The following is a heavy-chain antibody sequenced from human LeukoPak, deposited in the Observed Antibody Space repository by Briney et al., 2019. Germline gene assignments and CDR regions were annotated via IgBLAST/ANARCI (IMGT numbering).Heavy chain of an antibody. CDR2: INTNTGNP. V-gene: IGHV7-4-1*02. Sequence: GASVKVSCKASGYTFTSYAMNWVRQAPGQGLKWMGWINTNTGNPTYAQGFTGRFVFSLDTSVSTAYLQISSLKAEDTAVYYCARVSGDGYNELYYFDYWGQGTLVTVSS. CDR3: ARVSGDGYNELYYFDY. J-gene: IGHJ4*02. D-gene: IGHD5-24*01. CDR1: GYTFTSYA.